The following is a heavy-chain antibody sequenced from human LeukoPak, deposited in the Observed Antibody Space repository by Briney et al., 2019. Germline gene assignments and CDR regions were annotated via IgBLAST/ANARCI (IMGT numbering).Heavy chain of an antibody. Sequence: GGSLRLSCTASGFAFRSHAMHWVRQAPGKGLEWVAFIRYDGSKKFYADSVRGRFTISRDNSKNTLYLQMYSLRAEDTAVYYCAKIPYGDYVLDYYYYMDVWGKGTTVTISS. J-gene: IGHJ6*03. CDR1: GFAFRSHA. CDR3: AKIPYGDYVLDYYYYMDV. V-gene: IGHV3-30*02. CDR2: IRYDGSKK. D-gene: IGHD4-17*01.